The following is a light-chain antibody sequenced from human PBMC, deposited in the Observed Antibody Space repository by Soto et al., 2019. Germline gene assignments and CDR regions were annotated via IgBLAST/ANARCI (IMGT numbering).Light chain of an antibody. CDR1: QSVSSN. V-gene: IGKV3-15*01. CDR3: QRYNDWPWT. Sequence: EIVMTQSPATLSVSPGERATLSCRASQSVSSNLAWYQQKPGQAPRLLIYGASTRATGIPARFSGSGSGTEFTLTISSLQSEDFAFYYCQRYNDWPWTFGQGTKVEI. J-gene: IGKJ1*01. CDR2: GAS.